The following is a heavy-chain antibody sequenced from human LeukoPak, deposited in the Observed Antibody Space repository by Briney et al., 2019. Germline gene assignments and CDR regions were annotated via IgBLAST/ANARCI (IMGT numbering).Heavy chain of an antibody. D-gene: IGHD7-27*01. CDR3: ARDRTGESDFDY. CDR1: GYTFTGYY. CDR2: INPDSGGT. Sequence: GASVKVSCKASGYTFTGYYMHWVRRAPGQGLEWMGWINPDSGGTNFPQKFQGRVTMTRDTSISTVYMELSRLRSDDTAVYYCARDRTGESDFDYWGQGTLVTVSS. V-gene: IGHV1-2*02. J-gene: IGHJ4*02.